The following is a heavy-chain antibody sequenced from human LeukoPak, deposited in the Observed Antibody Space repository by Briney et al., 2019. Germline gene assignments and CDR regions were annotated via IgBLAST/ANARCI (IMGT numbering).Heavy chain of an antibody. V-gene: IGHV3-21*01. CDR3: ASWGATTVTKEYYYYYGMDV. D-gene: IGHD4-17*01. Sequence: GGSLRLSCAASGFTFSSYSMNWVRQAPGKGLGWVSSISSSSSYIYYADSVKGRFTISRDNAKNSLYLQMNSLSAEDTAVYYCASWGATTVTKEYYYYYGMDVWGQGTTVTVSS. CDR1: GFTFSSYS. CDR2: ISSSSSYI. J-gene: IGHJ6*02.